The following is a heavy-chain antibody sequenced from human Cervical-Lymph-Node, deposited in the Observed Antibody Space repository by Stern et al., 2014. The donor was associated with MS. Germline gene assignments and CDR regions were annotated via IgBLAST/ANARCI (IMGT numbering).Heavy chain of an antibody. Sequence: DQLVESGPGLVKPSETLSLTCSVSGGSISSYYWNWIRQPPGKGLEWIANVHYSGTTNYNPSLKSRVPILRAPPIKKTPLNRLSVTAADTAVYYCAGSGTYYPDYWGQGILVTVS. D-gene: IGHD3-3*01. V-gene: IGHV4-59*08. CDR3: AGSGTYYPDY. J-gene: IGHJ4*02. CDR2: VHYSGTT. CDR1: GGSISSYY.